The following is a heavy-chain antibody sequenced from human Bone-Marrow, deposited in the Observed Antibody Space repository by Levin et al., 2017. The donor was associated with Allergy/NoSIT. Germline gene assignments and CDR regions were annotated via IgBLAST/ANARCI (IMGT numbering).Heavy chain of an antibody. V-gene: IGHV3-23*01. CDR1: GFTFSRYA. D-gene: IGHD1-7*01. Sequence: PGGSLRLSCAASGFTFSRYAMAWVRQAPGQGLEWVSGMSGSGGRTVYADSVKGRFTISRDNSKNIMYLQMNSLRVEDTALYYCAIEDNSNYDYWGQGTLVTVSS. CDR3: AIEDNSNYDY. J-gene: IGHJ4*02. CDR2: MSGSGGRT.